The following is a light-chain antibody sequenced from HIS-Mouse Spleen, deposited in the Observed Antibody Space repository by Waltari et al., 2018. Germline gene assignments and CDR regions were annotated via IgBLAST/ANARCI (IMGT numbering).Light chain of an antibody. CDR3: YSTDSSGNHRV. V-gene: IGLV3-10*03. CDR2: EDN. Sequence: SYELTQPPSVSVSPGQTARITCSGDALPKKSAYWYQQKSGQAPVLVIYEDNKRTSGLPERFSGSSSGTMGTLTISGGQVEDEDDYYCYSTDSSGNHRVFGGGTKLTVL. J-gene: IGLJ2*01. CDR1: ALPKKS.